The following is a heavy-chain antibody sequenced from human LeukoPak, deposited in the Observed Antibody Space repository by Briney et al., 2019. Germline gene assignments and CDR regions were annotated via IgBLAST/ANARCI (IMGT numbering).Heavy chain of an antibody. V-gene: IGHV3-9*01. CDR3: AKGARSSSGYTTD. CDR1: GFTFDDYA. D-gene: IGHD3-22*01. CDR2: INWNSVSA. Sequence: PGGSLRLSCVASGFTFDDYAMHWVRQAPGKGLEWVAGINWNSVSAVYADSLKGRLTISRDNAKNSLFLQMNSLKTEDTAFYYCAKGARSSSGYTTDWGQGIPVTVSS. J-gene: IGHJ4*02.